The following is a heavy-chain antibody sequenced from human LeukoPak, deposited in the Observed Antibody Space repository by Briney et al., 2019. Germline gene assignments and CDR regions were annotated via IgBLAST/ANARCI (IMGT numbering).Heavy chain of an antibody. V-gene: IGHV1-46*01. J-gene: IGHJ6*02. CDR2: INPSGGST. D-gene: IGHD1-14*01. CDR3: ARETGMTPPNHYYYGMDV. Sequence: GASVNVSCKASGYTFTSYYVHWVRQAPGQGLEWMGIINPSGGSTTYAQKFQGRVTMTRDTSTSTVYMELSSLRSEDTAVYYCARETGMTPPNHYYYGMDVWGQGTTVTVSS. CDR1: GYTFTSYY.